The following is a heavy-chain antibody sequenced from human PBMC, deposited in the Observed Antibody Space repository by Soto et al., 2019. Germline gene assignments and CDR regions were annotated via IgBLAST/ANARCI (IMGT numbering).Heavy chain of an antibody. CDR3: ARDDSSGYYVLPLDY. CDR1: GFSFTTYA. D-gene: IGHD3-22*01. CDR2: ISSSGGTI. V-gene: IGHV3-48*02. Sequence: EVQVLESGGGSVQPGGSLRLSCAASGFSFTTYAMTWVRQAPGKGLEWVSYISSSGGTIYYADSVKGRFTISRDNAKNSLYLQMNSLRDEDTAVYYCARDDSSGYYVLPLDYWGQGTLVTVSS. J-gene: IGHJ4*02.